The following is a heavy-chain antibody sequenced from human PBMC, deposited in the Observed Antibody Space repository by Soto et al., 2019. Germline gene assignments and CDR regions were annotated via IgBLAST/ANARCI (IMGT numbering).Heavy chain of an antibody. D-gene: IGHD3-22*01. CDR3: SRVLGYSDSSGYYYGDGFDP. V-gene: IGHV1-69*01. J-gene: IGHJ5*02. CDR2: IIPIFGTA. CDR1: GGTFSSYA. Sequence: QVQLVQSGAEVKKPGSSVKVSCKASGGTFSSYAISWVRQAPGQGLEWMGGIIPIFGTANYAQKFQGRVTITADESTSTAYMELSSLRSEDTAVYYCSRVLGYSDSSGYYYGDGFDPWGQGTLVTVSS.